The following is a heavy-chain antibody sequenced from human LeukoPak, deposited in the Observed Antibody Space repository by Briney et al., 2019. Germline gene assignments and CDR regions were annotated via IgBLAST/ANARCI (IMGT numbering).Heavy chain of an antibody. CDR2: ISWDGGST. D-gene: IGHD6-19*01. J-gene: IGHJ4*02. V-gene: IGHV3-43*01. CDR1: GFTFDDYT. CDR3: AKAREGYSSGWYFDY. Sequence: GGSLRLSCAASGFTFDDYTMHWVRQAPGKGLEWVSLISWDGGSTYYADSVKGRFTISRDNSKNSLYLQMNSLRTEDTALYYCAKAREGYSSGWYFDYWGQGTLVTVSS.